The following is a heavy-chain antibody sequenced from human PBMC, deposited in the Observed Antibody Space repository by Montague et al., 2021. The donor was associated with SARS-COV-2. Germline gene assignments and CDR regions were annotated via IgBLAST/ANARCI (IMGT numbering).Heavy chain of an antibody. Sequence: SETLSLTCSVSSGSIISSGYYWGWIRQPPGKELEWIGNIYYSGTTXYNPSLQSRGTISVDTSKNHLSLRLSPVTAADTAVYFCARGMIRGVTTPFDYWGQGSQVTVSS. V-gene: IGHV4-39*02. CDR2: IYYSGTT. CDR3: ARGMIRGVTTPFDY. CDR1: SGSIISSGYY. J-gene: IGHJ4*02. D-gene: IGHD3-10*01.